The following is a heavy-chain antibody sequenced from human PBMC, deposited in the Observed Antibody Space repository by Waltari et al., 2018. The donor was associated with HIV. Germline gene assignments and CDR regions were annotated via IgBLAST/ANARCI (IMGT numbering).Heavy chain of an antibody. J-gene: IGHJ4*02. CDR3: ARSYSSSRFDTSVFSY. CDR1: GGSISSSSYY. D-gene: IGHD6-6*01. V-gene: IGHV4-39*01. CDR2: IYSRWTA. Sequence: QLQLQESGPGLVKPSETLSLTCSVSGGSISSSSYYWGWIRQPPGKGLEWSGSIYSRWTAYYNPSLKSRVTISVDTSKNKFSLKLSYVTAADTAVYYCARSYSSSRFDTSVFSYWGQGTLVTVSS.